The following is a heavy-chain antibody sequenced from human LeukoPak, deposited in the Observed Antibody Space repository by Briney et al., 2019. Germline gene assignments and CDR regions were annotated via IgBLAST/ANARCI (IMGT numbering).Heavy chain of an antibody. Sequence: SETLSLTCTVSGGSVSSGSYYWSWIRQPPGKGLEWIGFIYYSGSTNYNPSLKSRVTISVDTSKNQFSLKLSSVTAANTAVYYCARERVNYYMDVWGKGTTVTVSS. CDR3: ARERVNYYMDV. V-gene: IGHV4-61*01. CDR1: GGSVSSGSYY. D-gene: IGHD3-22*01. CDR2: IYYSGST. J-gene: IGHJ6*03.